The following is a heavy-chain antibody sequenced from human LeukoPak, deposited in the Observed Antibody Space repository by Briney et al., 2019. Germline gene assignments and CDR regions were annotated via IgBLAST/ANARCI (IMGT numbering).Heavy chain of an antibody. Sequence: SETLSLTCAVYGGSFSGYYWSWIRQPPGKGLEWIGEINHSGSTNYNPSLKSRVTISVDTSKNQFSLKLSSVTAADTAVYYCARAGYYGFQHWGQGTLVTVSS. CDR3: ARAGYYGFQH. V-gene: IGHV4-34*01. CDR1: GGSFSGYY. J-gene: IGHJ1*01. CDR2: INHSGST. D-gene: IGHD2/OR15-2a*01.